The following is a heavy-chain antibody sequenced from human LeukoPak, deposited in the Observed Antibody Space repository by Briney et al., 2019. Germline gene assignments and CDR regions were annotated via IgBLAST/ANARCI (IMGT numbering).Heavy chain of an antibody. Sequence: GGSLPVSRADSGISLSSFEMNWVRQAPGKGLEWVSYISISGSTKYYADSVRGRFTISRDTAKNSLFLQMNSLRDEDTAIYYCARGGCSGYDYFAFDIWGDGTMVTVSS. CDR1: GISLSSFE. CDR3: ARGGCSGYDYFAFDI. CDR2: ISISGSTK. J-gene: IGHJ3*02. D-gene: IGHD3-22*01. V-gene: IGHV3-48*03.